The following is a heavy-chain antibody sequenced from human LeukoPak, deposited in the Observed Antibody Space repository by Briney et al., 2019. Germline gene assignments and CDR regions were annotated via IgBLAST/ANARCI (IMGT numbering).Heavy chain of an antibody. CDR2: IIPIFGTA. CDR1: GGTFSIYA. Sequence: SVNVSCTASGGTFSIYAISWVRQAPGQGLEWMGGIIPIFGTANYAQKFQGRVTITADESTSTAYMELSSLRSEDTAVYYCAREMLNGASDYWGQGTLVTVSS. D-gene: IGHD4-17*01. CDR3: AREMLNGASDY. J-gene: IGHJ4*02. V-gene: IGHV1-69*13.